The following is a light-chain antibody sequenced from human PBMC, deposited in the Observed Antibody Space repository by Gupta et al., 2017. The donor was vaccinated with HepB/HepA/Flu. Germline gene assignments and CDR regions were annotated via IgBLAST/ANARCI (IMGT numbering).Light chain of an antibody. Sequence: DIVMTQSPLSLPVTPGEPASISCRSSQSLLRNGNNYLDWYLQKPGQSPQLLISLGSNRASGVPDRFSGSGSGTDFTLKISRVEADDVGVYYCMQVLQGITFGGGTKVETK. J-gene: IGKJ4*01. CDR2: LGS. V-gene: IGKV2-28*01. CDR1: QSLLRNGNNY. CDR3: MQVLQGIT.